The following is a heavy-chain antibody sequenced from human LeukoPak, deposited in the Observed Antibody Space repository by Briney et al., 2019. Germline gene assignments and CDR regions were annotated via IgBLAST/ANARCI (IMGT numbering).Heavy chain of an antibody. D-gene: IGHD6-13*01. J-gene: IGHJ3*02. CDR1: GFTVSSNY. CDR2: IYSGGST. CDR3: ARELSLVPNAFDI. V-gene: IGHV3-53*01. Sequence: GGSLRLSCAASGFTVSSNYMSWVRQAPGNGLEWVSVIYSGGSTYYADSVKGRFTISRDNSKNTLYLQMNSLRAEDTAVYYCARELSLVPNAFDIWGQGTMVTVSS.